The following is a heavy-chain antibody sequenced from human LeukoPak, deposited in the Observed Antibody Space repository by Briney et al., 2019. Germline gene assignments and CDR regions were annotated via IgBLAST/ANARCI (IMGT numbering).Heavy chain of an antibody. V-gene: IGHV4-34*01. J-gene: IGHJ4*02. CDR1: GGSFSGYY. CDR3: ARDGTLVRVGATVDY. Sequence: SETLSLTCAVYGGSFSGYYWSWIRQPPGKGLEWIGEINHSGSTNYNPSLKSRVTISVDTSKNQFSLKLSSVTAADTAVYYCARDGTLVRVGATVDYWGQGTLVTVSS. CDR2: INHSGST. D-gene: IGHD3-10*01.